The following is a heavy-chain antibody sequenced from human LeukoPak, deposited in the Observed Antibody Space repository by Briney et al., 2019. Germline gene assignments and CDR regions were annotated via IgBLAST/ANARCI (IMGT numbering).Heavy chain of an antibody. J-gene: IGHJ4*02. CDR2: IYYSGST. Sequence: SETLSLTCTVSGGSISSYYWSWIRQPPGKGLEWIGYIYYSGSTNYNPSLKSRVTISVDTSKNQFSLKLSSVTAADTAVYYCARASGSYSGRGVNYWGQGTLVTVSS. CDR1: GGSISSYY. CDR3: ARASGSYSGRGVNY. D-gene: IGHD1-26*01. V-gene: IGHV4-59*12.